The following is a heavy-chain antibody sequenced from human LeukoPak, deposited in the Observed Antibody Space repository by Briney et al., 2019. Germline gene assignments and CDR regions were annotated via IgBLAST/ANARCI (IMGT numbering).Heavy chain of an antibody. J-gene: IGHJ4*02. CDR1: GGSISSYY. CDR3: ARDQPGRGSPTLKEEYYFDY. Sequence: SETLSLTCTVSGGSISSYYWSWIRQPAGKGLEWIGRIYTSGSTNYNPSLKSRVTMSVDTSKNQFSLKLSSVTAADTAVYYCARDQPGRGSPTLKEEYYFDYWGQGTLVTVSS. V-gene: IGHV4-4*07. D-gene: IGHD1-14*01. CDR2: IYTSGST.